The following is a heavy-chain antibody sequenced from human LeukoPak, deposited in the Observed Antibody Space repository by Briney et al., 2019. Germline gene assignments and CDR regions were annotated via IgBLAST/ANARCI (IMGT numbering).Heavy chain of an antibody. CDR2: INSDGSST. V-gene: IGHV3-74*01. D-gene: IGHD3-9*01. Sequence: GGSLRLSCAASGFTFSSYWMHWVRQGPGKGLVWVSHINSDGSSTSYADSVKGRFTISRDNAKNTLYLQMNSLRAEDTAVYYRARVHDILTEYFDYWGRGTLVTVFS. J-gene: IGHJ4*02. CDR1: GFTFSSYW. CDR3: ARVHDILTEYFDY.